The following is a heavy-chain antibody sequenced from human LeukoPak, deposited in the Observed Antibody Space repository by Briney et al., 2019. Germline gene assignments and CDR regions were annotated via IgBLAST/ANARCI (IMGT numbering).Heavy chain of an antibody. V-gene: IGHV4-59*01. Sequence: PSETLSLTCTVSGDSITTYSWGWVRQPPGEGLEWIGYVSSNEGTNYHPSLKSRVSILVDTSKTQFSLKLSSVTAADTAVYYCARVRSYYGSVTGKSYYFDYWGQGTLVTVSS. J-gene: IGHJ4*02. D-gene: IGHD3-10*01. CDR2: VSSNEGT. CDR3: ARVRSYYGSVTGKSYYFDY. CDR1: GDSITTYS.